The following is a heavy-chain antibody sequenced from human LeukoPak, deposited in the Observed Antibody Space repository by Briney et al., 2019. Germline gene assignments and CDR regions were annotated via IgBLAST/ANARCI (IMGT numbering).Heavy chain of an antibody. Sequence: PGRSLRLSCAASGFTFSSYGMHWVRQAPGKGLEWVAVISYDGSNKYYADSVKGRFTMSRDNSKNTLYLQMNSLRAEDTAVYYCAKGFSGYDSDWGQGTLVTVSS. V-gene: IGHV3-30*18. CDR1: GFTFSSYG. D-gene: IGHD5-12*01. J-gene: IGHJ4*02. CDR2: ISYDGSNK. CDR3: AKGFSGYDSD.